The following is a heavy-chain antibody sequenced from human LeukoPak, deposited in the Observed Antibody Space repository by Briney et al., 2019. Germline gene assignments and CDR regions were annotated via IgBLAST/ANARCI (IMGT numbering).Heavy chain of an antibody. D-gene: IGHD6-19*01. CDR1: GFTVSSIY. V-gene: IGHV3-53*01. J-gene: IGHJ4*02. CDR3: ARDPYSSGWYI. Sequence: GGSLRLSCAASGFTVSSIYMSWVRQAPGKGLEWVSIIYRGGSTYYADSVKGRFAVSRDNSKNTLYLQMNSLRADDTAVYYCARDPYSSGWYIWGQGTLVTVSS. CDR2: IYRGGST.